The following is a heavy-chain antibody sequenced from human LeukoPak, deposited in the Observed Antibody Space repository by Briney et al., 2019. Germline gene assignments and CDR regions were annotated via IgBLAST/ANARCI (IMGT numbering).Heavy chain of an antibody. CDR3: ARVRYYDSSGYYFDY. D-gene: IGHD3-22*01. J-gene: IGHJ4*02. Sequence: GASVKVSCKASGGTFSSYAISWVRQAPGQGLEWMGGIIPIFGTANYAQKFQGRVTITTDESTSTAYMELSSLRSEDTAVYYCARVRYYDSSGYYFDYWGQGTLVTVSS. CDR1: GGTFSSYA. CDR2: IIPIFGTA. V-gene: IGHV1-69*05.